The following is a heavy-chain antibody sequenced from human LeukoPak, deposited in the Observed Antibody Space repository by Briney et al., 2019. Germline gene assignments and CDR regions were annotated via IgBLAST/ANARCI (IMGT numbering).Heavy chain of an antibody. CDR1: GLHFSGTA. J-gene: IGHJ5*02. CDR3: AKDGAQYSSGPECDP. V-gene: IGHV3-23*01. D-gene: IGHD6-19*01. Sequence: PGGSLRLSCAASGLHFSGTAMSWVRQAPGKGLEWVSAISHDGMNAYYADYVKGRFTISRDNSKKTVSLEMSSLTAADTGVYYCAKDGAQYSSGPECDPRGQGALVTVSP. CDR2: ISHDGMNA.